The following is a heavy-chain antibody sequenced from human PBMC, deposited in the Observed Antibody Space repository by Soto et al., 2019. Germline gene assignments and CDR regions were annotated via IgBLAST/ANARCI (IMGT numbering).Heavy chain of an antibody. V-gene: IGHV3-21*06. CDR2: ISSTTNYI. Sequence: GGSLRLSCAASGFTFTRYSMNWVRQAPGKGLEWVSSISSTTNYIYYGDSMKGRFTISRDNAKNSLYLEMNSLRAEDTAVYYCAREAEDLTSNFDYWGQGTLVTVSS. CDR3: AREAEDLTSNFDY. CDR1: GFTFTRYS. J-gene: IGHJ4*02.